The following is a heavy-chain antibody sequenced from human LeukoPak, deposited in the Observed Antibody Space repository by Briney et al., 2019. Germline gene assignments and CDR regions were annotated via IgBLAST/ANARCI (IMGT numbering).Heavy chain of an antibody. D-gene: IGHD5-24*01. J-gene: IGHJ4*02. V-gene: IGHV3-7*03. CDR3: ARDCLRWLQLKDY. CDR2: IKQDGSEK. CDR1: GFTFSSYW. Sequence: GGSLRLSCAASGFTFSSYWMSWVRQAPGKGLEWVANIKQDGSEKYYVDSVKGRFTISRDNAKNSLYLQMNSLRAEDTAVYYCARDCLRWLQLKDYWGQGTQVTVSS.